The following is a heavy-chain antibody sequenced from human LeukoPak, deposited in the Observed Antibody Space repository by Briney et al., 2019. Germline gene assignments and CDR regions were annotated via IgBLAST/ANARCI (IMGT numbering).Heavy chain of an antibody. Sequence: GGSLRLSCSSSGFTFITYNMNWVRQAPGKGLEWISYINADSSTIQYADSVRGRFTTSIDNAKNSLYLQMNSLRAEDTAVYYCVRDNSRGQSLGVIYWGQGSLVTVSS. CDR1: GFTFITYN. D-gene: IGHD3-22*01. J-gene: IGHJ4*02. CDR2: INADSSTI. V-gene: IGHV3-48*01. CDR3: VRDNSRGQSLGVIY.